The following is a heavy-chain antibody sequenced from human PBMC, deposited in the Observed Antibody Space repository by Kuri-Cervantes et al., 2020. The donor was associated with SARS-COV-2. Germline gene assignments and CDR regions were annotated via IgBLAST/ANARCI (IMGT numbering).Heavy chain of an antibody. J-gene: IGHJ3*02. D-gene: IGHD3-22*01. CDR1: GFTFSSYA. CDR3: AKDSGYYDSSGYPLDAFDI. Sequence: GESLKISCAASGFTFSSYAMSWVRQAPGKGLEWVSAISGSGGSTYYADSVKGRFTISRDNAKNSLYLQMNSLRAEDTAVYYCAKDSGYYDSSGYPLDAFDIWGQGTMVTVSS. CDR2: ISGSGGST. V-gene: IGHV3-23*01.